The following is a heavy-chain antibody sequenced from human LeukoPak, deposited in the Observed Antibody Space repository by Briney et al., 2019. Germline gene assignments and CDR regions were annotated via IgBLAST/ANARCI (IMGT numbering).Heavy chain of an antibody. Sequence: GGSLRLSCAASGXTFSSYWVSWVRQAPGKGLEWVAIIRTDGSEEDYVDAVKGRFTISRDNAKNCLYLQMNNLRAEDTAVYYCARDWNGSGWPTDYWGQGTLVTVSS. CDR2: IRTDGSEE. CDR3: ARDWNGSGWPTDY. D-gene: IGHD6-19*01. V-gene: IGHV3-7*05. CDR1: GXTFSSYW. J-gene: IGHJ4*02.